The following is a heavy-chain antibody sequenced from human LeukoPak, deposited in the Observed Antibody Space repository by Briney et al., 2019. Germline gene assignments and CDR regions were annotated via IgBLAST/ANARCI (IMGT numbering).Heavy chain of an antibody. CDR1: GFTFSSYG. D-gene: IGHD5-18*01. V-gene: IGHV3-21*01. CDR3: ARPRGGYSYAYDAFDI. CDR2: ISSSSSYI. J-gene: IGHJ3*02. Sequence: GGSLRLSCAASGFTFSSYGMNWVRQAPGKGLEWVSSISSSSSYIYYADSVKGRFTISRDNAKNSLFLRMHSLRAEDTAFYYCARPRGGYSYAYDAFDIWGQGTMVTVSS.